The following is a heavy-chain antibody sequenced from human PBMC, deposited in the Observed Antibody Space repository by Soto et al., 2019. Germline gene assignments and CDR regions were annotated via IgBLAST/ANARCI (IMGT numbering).Heavy chain of an antibody. Sequence: ASVKVSCKASGYTFTSYAMHWVRRAPGQRLEWMGWISAYNGNTNYAQKFQGRVTMTTDTSTSTAYMELRSLRSDDTAVYYCATQTRGFSQLNWGQGTLVTVSS. CDR1: GYTFTSYA. CDR3: ATQTRGFSQLN. V-gene: IGHV1-18*01. J-gene: IGHJ4*02. CDR2: ISAYNGNT. D-gene: IGHD1-1*01.